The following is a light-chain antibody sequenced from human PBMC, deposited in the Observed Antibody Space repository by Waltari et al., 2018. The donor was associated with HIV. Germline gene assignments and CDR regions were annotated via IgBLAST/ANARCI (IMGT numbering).Light chain of an antibody. CDR3: CSYTGSSTRRPYV. CDR1: SSDVGSYNL. J-gene: IGLJ1*01. V-gene: IGLV2-23*01. Sequence: QSALTQPASVSGSPGQSITISCTGTSSDVGSYNLFSWYKQHPGKAPKVMIYEGSKRPSGVSNRFSGSKSGNTASLTISGLQAEDEADYYCCSYTGSSTRRPYVFGTGTKVTVL. CDR2: EGS.